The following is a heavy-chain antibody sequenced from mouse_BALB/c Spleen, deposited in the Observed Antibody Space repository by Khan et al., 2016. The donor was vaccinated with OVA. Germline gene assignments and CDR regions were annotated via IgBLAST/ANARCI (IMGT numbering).Heavy chain of an antibody. Sequence: VQLQQFGPELVKPGASVKISCQASGYSFTNYIIHWVKQKPGQGLEWIGYINPYNDGAKYNEKFKGKATLTSDKSSSTAYMELSGLTFEDSAVYYCARDYGRSFWFAHWGQGTLVTVSA. J-gene: IGHJ3*01. CDR2: INPYNDGA. CDR1: GYSFTNYI. CDR3: ARDYGRSFWFAH. V-gene: IGHV1S136*01. D-gene: IGHD1-1*01.